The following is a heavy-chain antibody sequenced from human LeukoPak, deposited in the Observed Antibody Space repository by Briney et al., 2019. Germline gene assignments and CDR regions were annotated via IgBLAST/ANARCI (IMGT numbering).Heavy chain of an antibody. CDR2: ISTSSSNI. J-gene: IGHJ4*02. CDR3: ARDGYDYYYDSSDFAGSQKYFDT. Sequence: GGSLRLSCAASGFTFSSYSMNWVRQAPGKGLEWVSSISTSSSNIYYADPVEGRFTISRDNAKNSLYLQMNSLRAEDTAVYYCARDGYDYYYDSSDFAGSQKYFDTWGQGTLVTVSS. D-gene: IGHD3-22*01. V-gene: IGHV3-21*01. CDR1: GFTFSSYS.